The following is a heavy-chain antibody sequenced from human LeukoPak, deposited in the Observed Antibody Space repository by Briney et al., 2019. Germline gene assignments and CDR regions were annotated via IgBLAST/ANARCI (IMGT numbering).Heavy chain of an antibody. CDR3: ARGQDSSSQNWYDP. CDR2: INHSGSI. J-gene: IGHJ5*02. Sequence: SSETLSLTCAVYGGSFSGYYWSWIRQPPGKGLEWIGEINHSGSINYNPSLKSRVTISVDTSKNQFCLKLSSVPATDTAVYYCARGQDSSSQNWYDPWGQGTWSPSPQ. D-gene: IGHD6-13*01. CDR1: GGSFSGYY. V-gene: IGHV4-34*01.